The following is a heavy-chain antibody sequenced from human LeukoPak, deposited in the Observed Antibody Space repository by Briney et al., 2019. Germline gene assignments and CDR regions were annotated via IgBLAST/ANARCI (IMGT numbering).Heavy chain of an antibody. CDR1: GFTFSSYD. V-gene: IGHV3-23*01. Sequence: PGGPLTLSCTASGFTFSSYDMTWVRQAPAKGREWVSTISSNGGTRHYEDSMKGRFTISRDNSKNTVYLQMNSVRTEDTAVYYCAKGLTWSGYYSAKVWSFDQWGRGTLVTVSS. CDR2: ISSNGGTR. J-gene: IGHJ4*02. D-gene: IGHD3-3*01. CDR3: AKGLTWSGYYSAKVWSFDQ.